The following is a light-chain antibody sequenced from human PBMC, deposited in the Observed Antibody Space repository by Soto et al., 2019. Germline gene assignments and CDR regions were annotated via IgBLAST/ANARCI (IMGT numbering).Light chain of an antibody. CDR1: QSVRSN. Sequence: EIVMTQSPAILSASPGERATLFCRASQSVRSNFLAWYQHKPGQAPRLLIHGASTRATGVPARFSGSASETEFTLTISSLQSEDFAVYYCQQYSAWPLTFGGGTKVEIK. CDR2: GAS. V-gene: IGKV3-15*01. CDR3: QQYSAWPLT. J-gene: IGKJ4*01.